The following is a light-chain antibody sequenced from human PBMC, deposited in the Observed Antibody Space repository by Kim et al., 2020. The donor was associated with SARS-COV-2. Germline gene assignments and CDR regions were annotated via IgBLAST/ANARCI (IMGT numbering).Light chain of an antibody. CDR3: QQLNSYPIT. V-gene: IGKV1-9*01. CDR1: TGISSY. Sequence: ATVGDRVTSTCRGSTGISSYLAWYQQKPGKAPKLLIYAASTLQSGVPSRFSGSGSGTEFTLTISSLQPEEFATYYCQQLNSYPITFCGGTKVDIK. J-gene: IGKJ4*01. CDR2: AAS.